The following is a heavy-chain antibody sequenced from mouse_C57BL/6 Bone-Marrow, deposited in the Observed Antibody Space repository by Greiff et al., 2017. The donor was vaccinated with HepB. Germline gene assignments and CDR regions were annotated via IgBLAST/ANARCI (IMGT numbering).Heavy chain of an antibody. D-gene: IGHD1-1*01. V-gene: IGHV1-76*01. CDR2: IYPGSGNT. CDR1: GYTFTDYY. Sequence: VQLQQSGAELVRPGASVKLSCKASGYTFTDYYINWVKQRPGQGLEWIARIYPGSGNTYYNEKFKGKATLTAEKSSSTAYMQLSSLTSEDSAVYFCARETTVVERNFDYWGQGTTLTVSS. CDR3: ARETTVVERNFDY. J-gene: IGHJ2*01.